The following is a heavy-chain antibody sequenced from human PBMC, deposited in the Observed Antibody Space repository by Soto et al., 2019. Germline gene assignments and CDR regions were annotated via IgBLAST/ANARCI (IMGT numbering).Heavy chain of an antibody. J-gene: IGHJ4*02. V-gene: IGHV3-9*01. D-gene: IGHD6-13*01. CDR3: AKAEEQQLVEPFDY. CDR2: ISWNSGSI. CDR1: GFTFDDYA. Sequence: GGSLRLSCAASGFTFDDYAMHWVRQAPGKGLEWVSGISWNSGSIGYGDSVKGRFTISRDNAKNSLYLQMNSLRAEDTALYYCAKAEEQQLVEPFDYWGQGTLVTVSS.